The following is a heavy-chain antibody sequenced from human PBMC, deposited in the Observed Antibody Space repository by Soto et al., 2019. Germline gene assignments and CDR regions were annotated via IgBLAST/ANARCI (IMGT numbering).Heavy chain of an antibody. J-gene: IGHJ5*01. CDR1: GDSFSGYF. Sequence: SETLSLTCAVHGDSFSGYFWTWIRQPPGKGLEWIGHIHNSGTSTHNPSLNGRVTISIDMSKKQFSLKLTSLTSADTAVYYCARDFYDSVGYTWFDSWSQGTLVTVSS. CDR2: IHNSGTS. D-gene: IGHD3-22*01. CDR3: ARDFYDSVGYTWFDS. V-gene: IGHV4-59*01.